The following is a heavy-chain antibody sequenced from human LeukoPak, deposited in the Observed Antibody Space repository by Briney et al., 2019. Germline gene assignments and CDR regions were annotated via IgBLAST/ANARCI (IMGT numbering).Heavy chain of an antibody. Sequence: SETLSLTCTVSGGSISSYYWSWIRQPPGKGLEWIGYISYSGSTNYNPSLKSRVTISVDTSKNQFSLNLSSVTAADTAVYFCARLSWPGRGSRFDPWGQGTLVTVSS. CDR2: ISYSGST. CDR3: ARLSWPGRGSRFDP. J-gene: IGHJ5*02. CDR1: GGSISSYY. D-gene: IGHD3-10*01. V-gene: IGHV4-59*01.